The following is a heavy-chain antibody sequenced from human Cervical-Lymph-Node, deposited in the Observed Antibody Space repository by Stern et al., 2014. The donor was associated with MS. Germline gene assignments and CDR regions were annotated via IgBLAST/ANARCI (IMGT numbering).Heavy chain of an antibody. CDR2: IYYSGST. D-gene: IGHD3-22*01. CDR1: GGSVSSGSYY. V-gene: IGHV4-61*01. CDR3: ARYASWYYDSSGYYY. Sequence: QVQLVQSGPGLVKPSETLSLTCTVSGGSVSSGSYYWSWIRQPPGKGLEWIGDIYYSGSTNYNPSLKSRVTISVDTSKNQFSLKLSSVTAADTAVYYCARYASWYYDSSGYYYWGQGTLVTVSS. J-gene: IGHJ4*02.